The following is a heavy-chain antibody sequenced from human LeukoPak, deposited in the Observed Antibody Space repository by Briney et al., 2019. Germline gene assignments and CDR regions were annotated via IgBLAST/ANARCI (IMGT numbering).Heavy chain of an antibody. CDR2: IYNSGST. V-gene: IGHV4-39*07. D-gene: IGHD6-13*01. Sequence: ETLSLTCTVSGGSISSSTYYWGWIRQPPGKGLEWLGSIYNSGSTHYNPSLKSRITISVDTSKNQFSLKLTSVTAADTAVYYCARARFYRQQMYYFDYWGQGTLVTVSS. CDR1: GGSISSSTYY. CDR3: ARARFYRQQMYYFDY. J-gene: IGHJ4*02.